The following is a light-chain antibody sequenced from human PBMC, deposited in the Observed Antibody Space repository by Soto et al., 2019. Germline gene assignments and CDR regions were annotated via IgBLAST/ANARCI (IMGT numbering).Light chain of an antibody. Sequence: QSALTQPASVSGSPGQSITISCTGISSDVGGYNYVSWYQHHPGKAPKLMIYEVSNRPSGVSDRFSGSKSGNTASLTISGLQAEDEADYYCSSYRSSNTHVFGTGTKLTVL. CDR2: EVS. CDR1: SSDVGGYNY. J-gene: IGLJ1*01. V-gene: IGLV2-14*01. CDR3: SSYRSSNTHV.